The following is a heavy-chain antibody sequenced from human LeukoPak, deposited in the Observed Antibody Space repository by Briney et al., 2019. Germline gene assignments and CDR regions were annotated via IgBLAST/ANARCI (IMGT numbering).Heavy chain of an antibody. CDR2: IWYDGSNK. V-gene: IGHV3-33*01. CDR1: GFTFSSYG. J-gene: IGHJ4*02. D-gene: IGHD1-26*01. Sequence: PGRSLRLSCAASGFTFSSYGMHWVRQAPGKGLEWVAVIWYDGSNKYYADSVKGRFTISRDNSKNTLYLQMNSLRAEDTAVYYCARGMGSGYFDYWGQGTLVTVSS. CDR3: ARGMGSGYFDY.